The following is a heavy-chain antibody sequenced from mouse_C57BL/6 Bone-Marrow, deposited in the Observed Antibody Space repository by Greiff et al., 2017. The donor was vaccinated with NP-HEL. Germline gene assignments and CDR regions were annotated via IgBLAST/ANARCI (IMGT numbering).Heavy chain of an antibody. J-gene: IGHJ4*01. D-gene: IGHD2-2*01. Sequence: QVQLKQSGAELASPGASVTLSCKASGYTFTDHIMNWVKKRPGQGLEWIGRIYPVSGETNYNQKFMGKATFSVDLSSSTVYMVLNSLTSEDPAVYYCGREGGYDDYAMDYWGQGTSVTVSS. CDR3: GREGGYDDYAMDY. V-gene: IGHV1-11*01. CDR2: IYPVSGET. CDR1: GYTFTDHI.